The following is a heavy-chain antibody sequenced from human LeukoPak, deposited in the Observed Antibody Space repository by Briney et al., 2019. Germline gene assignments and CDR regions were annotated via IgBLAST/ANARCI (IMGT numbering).Heavy chain of an antibody. V-gene: IGHV1-69*04. Sequence: SVKVSCKASGGTFSSYTISWVRQAPGQGLEWMGRIIPILGIANYAQKFQGRVTITADKSTSTAYMELSSLRSEDTAVYYCAGDQRGFWSGYYYYYYMDVWGKGTTVTVSS. D-gene: IGHD3-3*01. J-gene: IGHJ6*03. CDR1: GGTFSSYT. CDR2: IIPILGIA. CDR3: AGDQRGFWSGYYYYYYMDV.